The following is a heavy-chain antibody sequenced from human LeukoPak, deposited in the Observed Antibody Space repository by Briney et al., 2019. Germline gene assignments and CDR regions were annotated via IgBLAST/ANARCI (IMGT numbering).Heavy chain of an antibody. CDR1: GYSFTSYW. CDR2: IYPGDSDT. V-gene: IGHV5-51*01. Sequence: GESLKISCKGSGYSFTSYWIGWVRPMPGKGLEWMGIIYPGDSDTRYSPSFQGQVTISADKSISTAYLQWSSLKASDTAMYYCARLAPDYDYVWGSYFLDAYYFDYRGQGTLVTVSS. J-gene: IGHJ4*02. CDR3: ARLAPDYDYVWGSYFLDAYYFDY. D-gene: IGHD3-16*01.